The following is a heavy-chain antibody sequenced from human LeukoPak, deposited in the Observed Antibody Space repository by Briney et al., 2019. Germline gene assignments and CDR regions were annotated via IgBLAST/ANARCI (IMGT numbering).Heavy chain of an antibody. V-gene: IGHV3-30-3*01. Sequence: PGGSLRLSCAASGFTLSSHAMHWVRLAPGKGLEWVAVISSDGANKYYADSVKGRFTISRDNSKNTLYLQMNSLRAEDTAVYYCARGYIRLGELSLYYLDYWGQGTLVTVSS. CDR1: GFTLSSHA. D-gene: IGHD3-16*02. CDR2: ISSDGANK. CDR3: ARGYIRLGELSLYYLDY. J-gene: IGHJ4*02.